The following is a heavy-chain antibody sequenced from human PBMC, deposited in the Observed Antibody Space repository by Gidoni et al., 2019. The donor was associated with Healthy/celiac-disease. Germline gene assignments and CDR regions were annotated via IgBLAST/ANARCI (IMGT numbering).Heavy chain of an antibody. D-gene: IGHD6-19*01. V-gene: IGHV3-33*01. CDR1: GFPFSSYG. Sequence: QVQLVESGGGVVQPGRSLRLSCAASGFPFSSYGMHWVRQAPGKGLEGVAVIWYDGYNKYYADSVKGRFTVSRDNSKNTLYLQMNSLRAEDTAVYYCASEQWLVLANWGQGTLVTVSS. J-gene: IGHJ4*02. CDR3: ASEQWLVLAN. CDR2: IWYDGYNK.